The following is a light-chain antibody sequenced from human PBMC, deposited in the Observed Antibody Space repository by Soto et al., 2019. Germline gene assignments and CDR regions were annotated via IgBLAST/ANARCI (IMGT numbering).Light chain of an antibody. J-gene: IGKJ1*01. CDR3: QQYNNWPPDRT. V-gene: IGKV3-15*01. Sequence: EIVMTQSPATLSVSPGERATLSCRASQSVSSNLAWYQQKPGQAPRLLIYGSSTRATVIPARFSGSGSGTEFNLTISSLQSEDFAIYFCQQYNNWPPDRTFGQGTKVEIK. CDR1: QSVSSN. CDR2: GSS.